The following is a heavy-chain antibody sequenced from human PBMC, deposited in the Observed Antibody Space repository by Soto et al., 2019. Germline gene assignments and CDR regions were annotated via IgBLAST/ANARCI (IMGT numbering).Heavy chain of an antibody. CDR2: IIPIFGTA. V-gene: IGHV1-69*13. Sequence: SVKVSCKASGGTFSSYAISWVRQAPGQGLEWMGGIIPIFGTANYAQKFQGRVTITADESTSTAYMELSSLRSEDTAVYYCARDRVPDAKSPKLYYWGQGTLVTVSS. D-gene: IGHD2-2*01. CDR3: ARDRVPDAKSPKLYY. J-gene: IGHJ4*02. CDR1: GGTFSSYA.